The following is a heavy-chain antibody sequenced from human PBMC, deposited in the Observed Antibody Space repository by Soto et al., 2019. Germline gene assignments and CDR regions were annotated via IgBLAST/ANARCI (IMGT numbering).Heavy chain of an antibody. CDR2: ISGSADST. J-gene: IGHJ6*02. CDR1: GFTFSSYA. V-gene: IGHV3-23*01. CDR3: AKGLGQAADFGLDV. D-gene: IGHD2-15*01. Sequence: GSLRLSCAASGFTFSSYAMTWVRQAPGKGLEWVSAISGSADSTYYADSVKGRFTISRDNSKNTVYLQMNSLRAEDTALYYCAKGLGQAADFGLDVWGQGTMVTVSS.